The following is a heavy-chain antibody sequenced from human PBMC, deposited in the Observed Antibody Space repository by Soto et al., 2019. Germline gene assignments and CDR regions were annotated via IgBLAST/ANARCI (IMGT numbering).Heavy chain of an antibody. D-gene: IGHD4-4*01. CDR2: VRPDGSET. V-gene: IGHV3-7*03. Sequence: EVQLVQSGGGWVQPGGSLRLSCVGSGFTFTDFYMNWVRQAPGKGLEWVANVRPDGSETNYVESVKGLFTTSRDNAKNALFLQMNSLRDDDTAVYYCAGWGGHDYNYWGQGILVTGYS. J-gene: IGHJ4*02. CDR3: AGWGGHDYNY. CDR1: GFTFTDFY.